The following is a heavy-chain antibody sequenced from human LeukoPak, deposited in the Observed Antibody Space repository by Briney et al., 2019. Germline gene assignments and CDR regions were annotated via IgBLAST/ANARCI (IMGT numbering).Heavy chain of an antibody. Sequence: GGSLRLSCAVSGFTFRSYAMNWVRQAPGKGLEWVAAITADGGSTHYTTSVKGRFIISRDTPKNTLSLQMNSLRAEDTAVYYCARESLGVTAFDIWGQGTMVTVSS. J-gene: IGHJ3*02. V-gene: IGHV3-23*01. CDR3: ARESLGVTAFDI. CDR2: ITADGGST. CDR1: GFTFRSYA. D-gene: IGHD2-21*02.